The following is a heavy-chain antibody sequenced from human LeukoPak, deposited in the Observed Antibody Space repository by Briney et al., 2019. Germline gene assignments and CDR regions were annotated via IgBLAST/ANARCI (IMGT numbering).Heavy chain of an antibody. Sequence: SETLSLTCTVSGGSISSYYWSWIRQPPGKGLEWIGYIYYSESTNYNPSLKSRVTISVDTSKNQFSLKLSSVTAADTAVYYCARRPPYYDILTGYFEGNYYGMDVWGQGTTVTVSS. CDR1: GGSISSYY. J-gene: IGHJ6*02. CDR2: IYYSEST. V-gene: IGHV4-59*08. D-gene: IGHD3-9*01. CDR3: ARRPPYYDILTGYFEGNYYGMDV.